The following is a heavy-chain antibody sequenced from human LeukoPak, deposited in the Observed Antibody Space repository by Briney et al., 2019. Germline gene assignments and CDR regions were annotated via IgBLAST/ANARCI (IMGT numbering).Heavy chain of an antibody. D-gene: IGHD1-7*01. CDR1: RLTFSSYS. Sequence: GGSLRLSCAASRLTFSSYSFNWVRQAPGKGLEWVSHISSSSSYRYYADSVKGRFTISRDDAKNSLYLQMNSLRVGDTAVYYCARERSGTTSSDLWGQGTLVTVSS. J-gene: IGHJ5*02. CDR2: ISSSSSYR. V-gene: IGHV3-21*01. CDR3: ARERSGTTSSDL.